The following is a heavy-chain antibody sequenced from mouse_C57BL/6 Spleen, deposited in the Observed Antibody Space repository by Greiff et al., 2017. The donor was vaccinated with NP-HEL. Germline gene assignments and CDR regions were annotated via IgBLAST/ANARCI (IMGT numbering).Heavy chain of an antibody. CDR1: GFNIKDDY. V-gene: IGHV14-4*01. D-gene: IGHD2-4*01. J-gene: IGHJ4*01. Sequence: VQLQQSGAELVRPGASVKLSCTASGFNIKDDYMHWVKQRPEQGLEWIGWIDPENGDTEYASKFQGKATITADTSSNTAYLQLSSLTSEDTAVYYCTCMITPYAMDYWGQGTSVTVSS. CDR2: IDPENGDT. CDR3: TCMITPYAMDY.